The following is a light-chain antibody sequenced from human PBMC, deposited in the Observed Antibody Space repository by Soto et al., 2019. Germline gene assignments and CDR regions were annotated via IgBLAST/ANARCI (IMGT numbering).Light chain of an antibody. Sequence: DIQMTQSPSTLSASVGDRVTITCRASQSISSWLAWYQHKPGKAPKLLIYDASSLESGVPSRFSGSGSGTEFTLTISRLQPDDFATYYCQQYNSYAETLGQGTKVEIK. CDR3: QQYNSYAET. CDR2: DAS. J-gene: IGKJ1*01. V-gene: IGKV1-5*01. CDR1: QSISSW.